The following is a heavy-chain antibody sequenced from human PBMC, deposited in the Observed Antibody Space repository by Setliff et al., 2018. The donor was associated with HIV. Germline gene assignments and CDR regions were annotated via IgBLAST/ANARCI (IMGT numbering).Heavy chain of an antibody. CDR1: GFTFSSYG. J-gene: IGHJ4*02. CDR3: AKDRYYDSSGSPFDY. V-gene: IGHV3-30*02. Sequence: GESLKISCAASGFTFSSYGMHWVRQAPGKGLEWVAFIRYDGSNKYYADSVKGRFTISRDNSKNTLYLQMNSLRAEDTAVYYCAKDRYYDSSGSPFDYWGQGTLFTVSS. D-gene: IGHD3-22*01. CDR2: IRYDGSNK.